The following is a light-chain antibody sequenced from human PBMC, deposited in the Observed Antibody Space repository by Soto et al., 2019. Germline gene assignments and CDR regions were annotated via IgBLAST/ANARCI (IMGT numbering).Light chain of an antibody. CDR1: QSIGNNY. J-gene: IGKJ5*01. CDR3: QQRSNWPIT. Sequence: EIVLPHSPDTLSLSPGARATLSCRASQSIGNNYLAWYQQKPGQAPRLLIHSASTRATGIPDRFSGSGSGTDFTLTISSLEPEDFAVYYCQQRSNWPITFGQGTRLEIK. CDR2: SAS. V-gene: IGKV3D-20*02.